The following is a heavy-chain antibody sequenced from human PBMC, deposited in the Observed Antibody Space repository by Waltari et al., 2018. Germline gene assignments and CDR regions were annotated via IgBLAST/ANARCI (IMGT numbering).Heavy chain of an antibody. CDR3: ARGRRVRNVHIVVVPAALGWFDP. Sequence: QVQVVQSGAEVRKPGASMKLSCKTSGYTFTNYYMHWVRQAPGHGLEWRGIINPSGDSTSYAQKFQGRVSMTMDTSTSTVYMELSGLRSDDTAVYYCARGRRVRNVHIVVVPAALGWFDPWGQGTLVTVSS. J-gene: IGHJ5*02. V-gene: IGHV1-46*01. D-gene: IGHD2-21*01. CDR1: GYTFTNYY. CDR2: INPSGDST.